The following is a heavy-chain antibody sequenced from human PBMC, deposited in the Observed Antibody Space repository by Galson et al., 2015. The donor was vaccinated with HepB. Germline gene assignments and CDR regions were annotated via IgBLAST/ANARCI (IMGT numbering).Heavy chain of an antibody. CDR3: AKDVPNKIVVVITGQH. CDR2: ISGSGGST. Sequence: SLRLSCAASGFTFSSYAMSWVRQAPGKGLEWVSAISGSGGSTYYADSVKGRFTISRDNSKNTLYLQMNSLRAEDTAVYYCAKDVPNKIVVVITGQHWGQGTLVTVSS. D-gene: IGHD3-22*01. V-gene: IGHV3-23*01. CDR1: GFTFSSYA. J-gene: IGHJ1*01.